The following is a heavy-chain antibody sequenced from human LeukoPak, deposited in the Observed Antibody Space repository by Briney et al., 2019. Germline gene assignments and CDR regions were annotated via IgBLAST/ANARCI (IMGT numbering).Heavy chain of an antibody. D-gene: IGHD2-8*01. V-gene: IGHV1-2*02. CDR1: GYTFTGYY. J-gene: IGHJ5*02. CDR3: ARDFGRGHWDIVLINWFDP. CDR2: INPNSGGT. Sequence: ASVKVSCKASGYTFTGYYMHWVRQAPGQGLEWMGWINPNSGGTNYAQKFQGRVTMTRDTSISTAYMGLSRLRSDDTAVYYCARDFGRGHWDIVLINWFDPWGQGTLVTVSS.